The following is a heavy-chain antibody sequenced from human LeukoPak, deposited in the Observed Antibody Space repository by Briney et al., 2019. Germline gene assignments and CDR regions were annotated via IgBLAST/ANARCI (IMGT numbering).Heavy chain of an antibody. CDR1: GFTFSSYG. D-gene: IGHD3-22*01. Sequence: GGSLRLSCAASGFTFSSYGMHWVRQAPGKGLEWVAFIQYDGSNKYYADSVKGRFTISRDNSKNTLYLQMNSLRAEDTAVYYCAKDFYDSSGYSSPTDYWGQGTLVTVSS. J-gene: IGHJ4*02. CDR3: AKDFYDSSGYSSPTDY. V-gene: IGHV3-30*02. CDR2: IQYDGSNK.